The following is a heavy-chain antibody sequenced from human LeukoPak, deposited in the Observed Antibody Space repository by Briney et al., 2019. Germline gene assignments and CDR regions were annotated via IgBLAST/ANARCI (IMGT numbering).Heavy chain of an antibody. CDR1: GFVFDSHA. V-gene: IGHV3-30-3*01. D-gene: IGHD3-10*01. Sequence: PGGSLRLSCAASGFVFDSHAMHWVRQAPGKGLEWLAVISYDGINKYYADSVKGRFTISRDNSKNTLDLQMNSLRAEDTAVYYCARSSILRGVKGNFFDYWGQGTLVTVSS. CDR3: ARSSILRGVKGNFFDY. CDR2: ISYDGINK. J-gene: IGHJ4*02.